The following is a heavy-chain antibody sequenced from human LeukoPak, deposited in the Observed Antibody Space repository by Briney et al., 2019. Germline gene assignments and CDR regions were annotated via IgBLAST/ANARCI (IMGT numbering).Heavy chain of an antibody. D-gene: IGHD5-18*01. CDR3: ARGRAAIGVDP. CDR2: IHHTGST. V-gene: IGHV4-61*09. J-gene: IGHJ5*02. Sequence: PSQTLSLTCTVSGGSISSGSYYWSWIRQPAGKGLEWIGEIHHTGSTNYNPSLKSRLSISVDNSKNQCSLRLTSVTAADTAIYFCARGRAAIGVDPWGQGTLVTVSS. CDR1: GGSISSGSYY.